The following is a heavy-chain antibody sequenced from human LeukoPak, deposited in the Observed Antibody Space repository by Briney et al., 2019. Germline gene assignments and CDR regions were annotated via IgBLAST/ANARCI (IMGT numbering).Heavy chain of an antibody. Sequence: SETLSLTCTVSGGSISSYYWSWIRQPPGKGLEWIGYIYYSGSTNYNPSPKSRVTISVDTSKNQFSLKLSSVTAADTAVYYCARDLRGYSYGFSPDYGMDVWGQGTTVTVSS. V-gene: IGHV4-59*01. CDR2: IYYSGST. CDR1: GGSISSYY. D-gene: IGHD5-18*01. CDR3: ARDLRGYSYGFSPDYGMDV. J-gene: IGHJ6*02.